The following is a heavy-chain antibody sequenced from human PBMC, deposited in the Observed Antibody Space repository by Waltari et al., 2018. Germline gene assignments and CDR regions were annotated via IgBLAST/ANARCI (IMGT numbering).Heavy chain of an antibody. CDR1: GGTFRSYA. V-gene: IGHV1-69*04. J-gene: IGHJ4*02. CDR3: ARDGYCTGGVCPIDY. CDR2: IIPILGIA. D-gene: IGHD2-8*02. Sequence: QVQLVQSGAEVKKPGSSVKVSCKASGGTFRSYAISWGRQAPGQGLEWMGGIIPILGIANYAQKFQGRVTITADESTSTAYMELSSLRSEDTAVYYCARDGYCTGGVCPIDYWGQGTLVTVSS.